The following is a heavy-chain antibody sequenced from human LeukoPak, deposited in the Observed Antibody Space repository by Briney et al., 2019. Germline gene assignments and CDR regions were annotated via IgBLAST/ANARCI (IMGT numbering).Heavy chain of an antibody. D-gene: IGHD6-19*01. J-gene: IGHJ4*02. Sequence: ASVKVSCKASGYTFTGYYMHWVRQAPGQGLEWMAWISTYNGNTEYAQKFQGRVTVTTDTSTSTAYMELRSLRSDDTAFYYCARSRVKRYSSGWTFDYWGQGTLVTVSS. V-gene: IGHV1-18*04. CDR2: ISTYNGNT. CDR1: GYTFTGYY. CDR3: ARSRVKRYSSGWTFDY.